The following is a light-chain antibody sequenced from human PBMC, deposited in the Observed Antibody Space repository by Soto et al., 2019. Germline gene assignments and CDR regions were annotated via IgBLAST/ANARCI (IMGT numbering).Light chain of an antibody. CDR1: QSVGTK. Sequence: EIVLTLAPATLYKSPGYSVTLFCGASQSVGTKLAWYQQRPGQAPRLLIYDASTRATGIPARFSGSGSGTEFTLTISSLQSEDFAVYYCQQYNNWPLTFAGGTKVDI. J-gene: IGKJ4*01. CDR3: QQYNNWPLT. CDR2: DAS. V-gene: IGKV3-15*01.